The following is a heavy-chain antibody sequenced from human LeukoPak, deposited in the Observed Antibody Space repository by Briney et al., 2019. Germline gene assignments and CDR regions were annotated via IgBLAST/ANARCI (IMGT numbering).Heavy chain of an antibody. CDR1: GFTFSSYS. D-gene: IGHD3-16*01. V-gene: IGHV3-48*01. CDR2: ISSSSSST. J-gene: IGHJ4*02. CDR3: ASDPGWAKVFDH. Sequence: PGGSLRLSCVVSGFTFSSYSMNWVRQAPGKGLEWVSHISSSSSSTNCADSVQGRFTISRDKAKNSLYLQMNSLRAEDTAVYYCASDPGWAKVFDHWGQGTLVTVSS.